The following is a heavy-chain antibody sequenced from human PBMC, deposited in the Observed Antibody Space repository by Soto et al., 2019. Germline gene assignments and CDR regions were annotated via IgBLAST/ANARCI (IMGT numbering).Heavy chain of an antibody. Sequence: QVQLQQWGAGLLKPSETLSLTCVVYGGSFSGYYWSWIRQPPGKGLEWIGEINHSGRTNCNPSLRSRVTISVDTSNNQFSLKLNSVTAADTAVYYCARGLCTGGSCYPRRNYWYFDLWGRGTLVTVSS. V-gene: IGHV4-34*01. J-gene: IGHJ2*01. CDR3: ARGLCTGGSCYPRRNYWYFDL. CDR1: GGSFSGYY. D-gene: IGHD2-15*01. CDR2: INHSGRT.